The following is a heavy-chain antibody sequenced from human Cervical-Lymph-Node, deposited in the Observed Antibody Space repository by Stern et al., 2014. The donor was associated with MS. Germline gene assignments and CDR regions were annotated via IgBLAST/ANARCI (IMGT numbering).Heavy chain of an antibody. CDR3: ASPVTLTVGAMDV. CDR2: IIPVFGTA. V-gene: IGHV1-69*01. Sequence: VQLVESEAEVKKPGSSVKVSCKASGGTFSTYPIIWVRQAPGPGLEWVGGIIPVFGTANYAQKFQGRVTITAADSSSTAYMELSSLRSEDTAVYYCASPVTLTVGAMDVWGQGTTITVSS. D-gene: IGHD4-17*01. CDR1: GGTFSTYP. J-gene: IGHJ6*02.